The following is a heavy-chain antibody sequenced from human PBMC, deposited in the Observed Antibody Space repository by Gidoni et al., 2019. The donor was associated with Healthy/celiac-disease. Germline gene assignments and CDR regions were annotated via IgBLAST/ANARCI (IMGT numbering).Heavy chain of an antibody. V-gene: IGHV1-8*01. D-gene: IGHD5-18*01. CDR1: GYTFTSYD. J-gene: IGHJ6*02. Sequence: QVQLVQSGAEVKKPGASGKVSCKASGYTFTSYDINWVRQATGQGLEWIGWMNPTSGNTGYAQKFQGRVTMTRNTSISTAYMELSSLRSEDTAVYYCARGGGGYSYGYYYYYGMDVWGQGTTVTVSS. CDR3: ARGGGGYSYGYYYYYGMDV. CDR2: MNPTSGNT.